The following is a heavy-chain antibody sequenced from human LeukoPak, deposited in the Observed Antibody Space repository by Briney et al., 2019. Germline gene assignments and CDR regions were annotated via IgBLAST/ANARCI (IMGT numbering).Heavy chain of an antibody. D-gene: IGHD3-16*01. CDR2: VYYSGYT. V-gene: IGHV4-59*01. Sequence: SETLSLTCTVSGGSICSYYWSWIRQPPGKGLEWIGDVYYSGYTNYNPSLKSRVTISVDTSKNQFSLKLRSVTAADTAVYYCARETSQKGAHYMDVWGKGTTVTISS. CDR3: ARETSQKGAHYMDV. J-gene: IGHJ6*03. CDR1: GGSICSYY.